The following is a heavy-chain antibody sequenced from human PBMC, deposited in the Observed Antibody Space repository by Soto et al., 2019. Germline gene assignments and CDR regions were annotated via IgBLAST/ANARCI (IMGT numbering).Heavy chain of an antibody. J-gene: IGHJ4*02. CDR2: MEPSSGKT. D-gene: IGHD3-10*01. CDR1: GYNFTSLD. CDR3: ARGVTAGVDY. V-gene: IGHV1-8*01. Sequence: VASVKVSCKASGYNFTSLDINWVRQTTGQGLEWMGWMEPSSGKTGYAQRFQDRVTMTRDTSINTAYMELRSLTSDDTAFYYCARGVTAGVDYWGQGTLVTVSS.